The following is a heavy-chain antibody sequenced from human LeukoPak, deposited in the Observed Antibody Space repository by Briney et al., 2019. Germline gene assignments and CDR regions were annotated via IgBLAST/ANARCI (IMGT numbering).Heavy chain of an antibody. CDR3: AKKEEVLWFGELLYGGFDY. V-gene: IGHV3-23*01. D-gene: IGHD3-10*01. Sequence: GGSLRLSCAGSGFTFSSYAMSWVRQAPGKGLEWVSAISGSGGSTYYADSVKGRFTISRDNSKNTLYLQMNSLRAEDTAVYYCAKKEEVLWFGELLYGGFDYWGQGTLVTVSS. CDR1: GFTFSSYA. CDR2: ISGSGGST. J-gene: IGHJ4*02.